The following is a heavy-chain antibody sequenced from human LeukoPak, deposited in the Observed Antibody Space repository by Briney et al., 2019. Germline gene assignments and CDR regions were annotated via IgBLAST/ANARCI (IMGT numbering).Heavy chain of an antibody. CDR3: ARGGGYYPIDY. V-gene: IGHV3-53*01. Sequence: GGSLRLSCAASGFTFNSNYMNWVRQAPGKGLEWVSVLYSDGRTYYADSVKGRFTISRDTSKNTLYLQVNSLRAEDTAVYYCARGGGYYPIDYWGQGTLVTVSS. CDR1: GFTFNSNY. J-gene: IGHJ4*02. CDR2: LYSDGRT. D-gene: IGHD2-15*01.